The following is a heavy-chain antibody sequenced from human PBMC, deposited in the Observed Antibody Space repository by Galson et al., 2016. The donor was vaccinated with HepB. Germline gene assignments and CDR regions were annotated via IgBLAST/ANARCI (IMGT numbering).Heavy chain of an antibody. J-gene: IGHJ6*03. Sequence: SLRLSCAVSGFIVNNYYMSWVRQAPGKGLEWVSVIYSGGSTYYADSVKDRFIISRDNSNSTLYLQLNSLRVEDTAVYYCARGQYDFWSGSHYQMDVWGKGTTVIVSS. CDR1: GFIVNNYY. CDR2: IYSGGST. D-gene: IGHD3-3*01. CDR3: ARGQYDFWSGSHYQMDV. V-gene: IGHV3-53*01.